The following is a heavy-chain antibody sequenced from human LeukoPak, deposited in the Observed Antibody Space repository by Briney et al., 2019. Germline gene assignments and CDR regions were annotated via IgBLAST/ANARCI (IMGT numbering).Heavy chain of an antibody. V-gene: IGHV3-23*01. J-gene: IGHJ4*01. D-gene: IGHD3-16*01. CDR2: ISGSGGST. Sequence: GGSLRLSCAASGFTFSSYAMSWVRQAPGKGLEWVSAISGSGGSTYYADSVKGRFTISRDNSKNTLYLQMNSLRAEDTAVYYWSKESRNTSPPGGKNYLGQGTLVTVSS. CDR3: SKESRNTSPPGGKNY. CDR1: GFTFSSYA.